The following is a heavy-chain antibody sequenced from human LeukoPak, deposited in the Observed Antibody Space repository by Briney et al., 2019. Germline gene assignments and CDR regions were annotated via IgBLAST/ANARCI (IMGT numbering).Heavy chain of an antibody. V-gene: IGHV3-15*01. J-gene: IGHJ4*02. CDR1: GLTFSNAW. Sequence: GGSLRLSRATSGLTFSNAWMSWVRQAPGKGLEWVGRIKSKIDGETTDYAAPVKGRFTISRDDSKNTLYLQMNSLKTEDTAVYYCTSPGIAAAGTPGDYWGQGTLVTVSS. CDR3: TSPGIAAAGTPGDY. D-gene: IGHD6-13*01. CDR2: IKSKIDGETT.